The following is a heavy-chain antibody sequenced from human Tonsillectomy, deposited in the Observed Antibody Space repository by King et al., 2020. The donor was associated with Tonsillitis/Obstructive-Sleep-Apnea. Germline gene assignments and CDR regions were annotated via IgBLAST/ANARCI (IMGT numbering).Heavy chain of an antibody. V-gene: IGHV4-4*02. J-gene: IGHJ4*02. CDR1: GGSISSSNW. CDR2: IYHSGST. D-gene: IGHD5-18*01. Sequence: QLKESGPGLVKPSGTLSLTCAVSGGSISSSNWWSWVRPPPGKGLEWIGEIYHSGSTNYNPSLKSRVTISVDKSKNQFSLKLSSVTAADTAVYYCASMLDVDTAMVNGYYFDYWGQGTWSPSPQ. CDR3: ASMLDVDTAMVNGYYFDY.